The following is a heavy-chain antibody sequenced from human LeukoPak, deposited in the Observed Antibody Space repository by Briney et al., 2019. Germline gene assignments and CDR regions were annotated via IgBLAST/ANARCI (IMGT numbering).Heavy chain of an antibody. CDR2: ISGSGGST. Sequence: GGSLRLSCAASGFTFSRSWMSWVRQAPGKGLEWVSAISGSGGSTYYADSVKGRFTISRDNSKNTLYLQMNSLRAEDTAVYYCGKGTVTTFFVDYWGQGTLVTVPS. J-gene: IGHJ4*02. CDR3: GKGTVTTFFVDY. CDR1: GFTFSRSW. V-gene: IGHV3-23*01. D-gene: IGHD4-11*01.